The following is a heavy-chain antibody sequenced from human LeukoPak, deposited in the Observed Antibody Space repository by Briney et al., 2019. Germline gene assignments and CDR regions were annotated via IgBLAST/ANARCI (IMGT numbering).Heavy chain of an antibody. CDR2: INYGGST. D-gene: IGHD2-15*01. J-gene: IGHJ3*02. Sequence: SETLSLTCTVSGGSISSSGYYWGWIRQPPGKGLEWIGSINYGGSTYYNPSLKSRVTISVDTSKNQFSLKLSSVTAADTAIYYCARLGHCSVGRCPLDHDAFDIWGQGTMVTVSS. CDR1: GGSISSSGYY. V-gene: IGHV4-39*07. CDR3: ARLGHCSVGRCPLDHDAFDI.